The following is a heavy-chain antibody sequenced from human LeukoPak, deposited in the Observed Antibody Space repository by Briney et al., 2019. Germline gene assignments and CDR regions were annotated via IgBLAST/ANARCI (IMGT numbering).Heavy chain of an antibody. V-gene: IGHV1-2*02. CDR1: GYTFNGYY. Sequence: ASVKVSCKASGYTFNGYYLHWVRQAPGQGLEWMGWINPNSDFTNFAQNFQGRVTMTSDTSISTAYMELSRLRSDDTAVYYCARAISGGSPITACDYWGQGTLVTVSS. CDR3: ARAISGGSPITACDY. J-gene: IGHJ4*02. CDR2: INPNSDFT. D-gene: IGHD2-15*01.